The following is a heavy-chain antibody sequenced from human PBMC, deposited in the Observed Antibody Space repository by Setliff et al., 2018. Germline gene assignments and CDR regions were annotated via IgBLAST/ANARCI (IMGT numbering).Heavy chain of an antibody. J-gene: IGHJ4*02. D-gene: IGHD6-13*01. Sequence: GASVKVSCKASGGAFTSYAISWVRQAPGQGLEWMGRIIPLFGTANYAQKFQGRVTITADESARTAYMEMNSLRAEDTAVYYCAKCSSWHGHYPHFNYWGQGTLVTSPQ. CDR1: GGAFTSYA. V-gene: IGHV1-69*13. CDR2: IIPLFGTA. CDR3: AKCSSWHGHYPHFNY.